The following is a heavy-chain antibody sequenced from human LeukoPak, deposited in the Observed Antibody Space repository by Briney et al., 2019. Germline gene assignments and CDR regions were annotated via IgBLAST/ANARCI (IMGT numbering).Heavy chain of an antibody. CDR2: INHSGST. Sequence: PWETLSLTCAVYGGSFSGYYWSWIRQPPGKGLEWVGEINHSGSTNYNPSLKSRVTISVDTSKNQFSLKLSSVTAADTAVYYCARGGTLARWLQIYGMDVWGQGTTVTVSS. J-gene: IGHJ6*02. CDR3: ARGGTLARWLQIYGMDV. CDR1: GGSFSGYY. D-gene: IGHD5-24*01. V-gene: IGHV4-34*01.